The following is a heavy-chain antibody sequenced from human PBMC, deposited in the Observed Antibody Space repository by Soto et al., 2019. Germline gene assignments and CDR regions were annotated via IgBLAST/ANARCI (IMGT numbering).Heavy chain of an antibody. Sequence: GESLKISCKGSGYSFSSYWIVWLRQMPGKGLEWMGMIFPGDSDITYSPSFQGQVTISANKSITTAFLQWSSLKASDTAIYYCAGITNFADLMVVPSKGWFDPWGQGTLVTVSS. D-gene: IGHD2-8*01. J-gene: IGHJ5*02. CDR1: GYSFSSYW. CDR2: IFPGDSDI. V-gene: IGHV5-51*01. CDR3: AGITNFADLMVVPSKGWFDP.